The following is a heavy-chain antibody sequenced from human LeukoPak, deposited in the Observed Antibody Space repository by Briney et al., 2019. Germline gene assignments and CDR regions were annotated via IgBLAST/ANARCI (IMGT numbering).Heavy chain of an antibody. J-gene: IGHJ4*02. V-gene: IGHV3-21*01. CDR2: ISSSSSYI. CDR1: GFTFSSYS. D-gene: IGHD4-23*01. CDR3: ARAAPNYGGNSWFDY. Sequence: PGGSLRFSCAASGFTFSSYSMNWVRQAPGKGLEWVSSISSSSSYIYYADSVKGRFTISRDNAKNSLYLQMNSLRAEDTAVYYCARAAPNYGGNSWFDYWGQGTLVTVSS.